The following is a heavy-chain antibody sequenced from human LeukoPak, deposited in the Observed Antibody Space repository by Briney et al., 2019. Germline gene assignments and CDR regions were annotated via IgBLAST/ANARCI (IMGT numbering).Heavy chain of an antibody. J-gene: IGHJ4*02. Sequence: PGGSLRPSCAASGFTFSSYAMSWVRQAPGKGLEWVSAISGSGGSTYYADSVKGRFTISRDNSKNTLYLQMNSLRAEDTAVYYCAKDMSGYSSGWYVQSGDYWGQGTLVTVSS. CDR3: AKDMSGYSSGWYVQSGDY. CDR2: ISGSGGST. D-gene: IGHD6-19*01. CDR1: GFTFSSYA. V-gene: IGHV3-23*01.